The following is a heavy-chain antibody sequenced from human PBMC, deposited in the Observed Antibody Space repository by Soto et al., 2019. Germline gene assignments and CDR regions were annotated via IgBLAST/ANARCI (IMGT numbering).Heavy chain of an antibody. CDR3: ARDISRHYDSSGYYFPDAFDI. D-gene: IGHD3-22*01. J-gene: IGHJ3*02. CDR1: GYTFTSYG. Sequence: ASVKVSCKASGYTFTSYGISWVRQAPGQGLEWMGWISAYNGNTNYAQKLQGRVTMTTDTSTSTAYMELRSLRSDDTAVYYCARDISRHYDSSGYYFPDAFDIWGQGTMVTVSS. V-gene: IGHV1-18*04. CDR2: ISAYNGNT.